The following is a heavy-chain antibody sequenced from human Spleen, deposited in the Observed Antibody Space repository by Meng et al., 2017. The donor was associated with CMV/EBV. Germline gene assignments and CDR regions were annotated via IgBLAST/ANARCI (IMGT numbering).Heavy chain of an antibody. D-gene: IGHD5-24*01. J-gene: IGHJ4*02. CDR1: GGSFSGYY. Sequence: SETLSLTCAVYGGSFSGYYWSWIRQPPGKGLEWIGEINHSGSTNYNPSLKSRVTISVDTSQNQFSLKLSSVTAADTAVHYCARGDGRSFDYWGQGILVTVSS. CDR3: ARGDGRSFDY. V-gene: IGHV4-34*01. CDR2: INHSGST.